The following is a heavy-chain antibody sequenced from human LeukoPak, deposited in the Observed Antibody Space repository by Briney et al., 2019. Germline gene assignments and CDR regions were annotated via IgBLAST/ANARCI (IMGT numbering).Heavy chain of an antibody. CDR2: FDPEDGET. CDR3: ATGDTAMVTPSFDY. Sequence: ASVKVSCKVSGYTLTELSMHWVRQAPGKGLEWRGGFDPEDGETIYAQKFQGRVTMTEDTSTDTAYMELSSLRSEDTAVYYCATGDTAMVTPSFDYWGQGTLVTVSS. J-gene: IGHJ4*02. CDR1: GYTLTELS. D-gene: IGHD5-18*01. V-gene: IGHV1-24*01.